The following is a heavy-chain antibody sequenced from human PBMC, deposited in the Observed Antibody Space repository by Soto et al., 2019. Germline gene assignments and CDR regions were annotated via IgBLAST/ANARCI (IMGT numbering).Heavy chain of an antibody. V-gene: IGHV4-30-2*01. CDR1: GFSIRSGGYS. CDR3: ARVPTP. CDR2: IYHSGST. Sequence: PSETLSLTCAFSGFSIRSGGYSWSWIRQPPGKGLEWIGYIYHSGSTYYNPSLKSRVTISVDRSKNQFSLKLSSVTAADTAVYYCARVPTPWGQGTLVTVSS. D-gene: IGHD2-2*01. J-gene: IGHJ5*02.